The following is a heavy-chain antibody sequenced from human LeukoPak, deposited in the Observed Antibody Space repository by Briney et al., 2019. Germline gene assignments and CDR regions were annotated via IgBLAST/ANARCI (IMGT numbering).Heavy chain of an antibody. CDR1: GFTFSSYW. V-gene: IGHV3-7*01. J-gene: IGHJ6*04. CDR3: ARDLGRKAIVATMGLDV. D-gene: IGHD5-12*01. Sequence: GGSLRLSCAASGFTFSSYWMSWVRQAPGKGLEWVANIKQDGSQKYYVDSVKGRFTISRDNANNLLYLQMNSLRAEDTAVYYCARDLGRKAIVATMGLDVWGKGTTVTISS. CDR2: IKQDGSQK.